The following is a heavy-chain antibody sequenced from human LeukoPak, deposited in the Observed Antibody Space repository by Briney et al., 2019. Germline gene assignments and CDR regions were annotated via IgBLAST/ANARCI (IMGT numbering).Heavy chain of an antibody. V-gene: IGHV1-18*01. D-gene: IGHD6-19*01. J-gene: IGHJ4*02. CDR3: ARAGSGSGWYFDY. CDR2: ISPYNGNT. Sequence: ASVKVSCKASGYDFTSVGITWVRRAPGQGLEWMGWISPYNGNTRYAQKFQGRVAMTADTSTTTAYMELRGLRFNDTAVYYCARAGSGSGWYFDYWGQGTLVTVSS. CDR1: GYDFTSVG.